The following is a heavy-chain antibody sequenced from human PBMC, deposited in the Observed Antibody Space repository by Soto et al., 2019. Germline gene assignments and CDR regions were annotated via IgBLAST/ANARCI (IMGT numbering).Heavy chain of an antibody. CDR2: IYYSGST. V-gene: IGHV4-39*01. CDR3: ASPKIAFYNWFYP. D-gene: IGHD3-3*02. J-gene: IGHJ5*02. CDR1: GGSISSSSYY. Sequence: SETLSLTCTVSGGSISSSSYYWGWIRQPPGKGLEWIGSIYYSGSTYYNPSLKSRVTISVDTSKNQFSLKLSSVTAADTAVYYCASPKIAFYNWFYPWGQGTLVTVSS.